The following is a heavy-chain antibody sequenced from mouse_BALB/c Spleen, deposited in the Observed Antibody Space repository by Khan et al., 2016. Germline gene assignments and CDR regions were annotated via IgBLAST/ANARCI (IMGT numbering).Heavy chain of an antibody. Sequence: QVQLKESGPGLVAPSQSLSITCTVSGFSLTSYGVHWVRQPPGKGLEWLGVIWAGGSTNYNSALMSRLSISKDNSKSPVFLKMNSLQTDDTAMYYCARGNNYPFAYWGQGTLVTVSA. V-gene: IGHV2-9*02. CDR3: ARGNNYPFAY. J-gene: IGHJ3*01. CDR1: GFSLTSYG. CDR2: IWAGGST. D-gene: IGHD1-3*01.